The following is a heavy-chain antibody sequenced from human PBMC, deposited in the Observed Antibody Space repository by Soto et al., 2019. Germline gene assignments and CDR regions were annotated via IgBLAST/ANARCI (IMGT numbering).Heavy chain of an antibody. V-gene: IGHV1-18*01. CDR1: GYTFTSYG. CDR2: ISAYNGNT. Sequence: ASVKVSCKASGYTFTSYGISWVRQAPGQGLEWMGWISAYNGNTNYAQKLQGRDTMTTDTSTSAAYMELRSLRSDDTAVYYWARGLSCDFVLYPTTTYIDSWGQGNLLTVSS. J-gene: IGHJ4*02. CDR3: ARGLSCDFVLYPTTTYIDS. D-gene: IGHD1-7*01.